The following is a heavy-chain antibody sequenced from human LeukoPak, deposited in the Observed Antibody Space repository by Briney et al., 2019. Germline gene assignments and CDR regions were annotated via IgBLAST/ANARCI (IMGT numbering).Heavy chain of an antibody. D-gene: IGHD6-19*01. Sequence: GRSLRLSCAASGFTFSSYVMHWVRQAPGKGLEWVAVIWYDGSNKYYADSVKGRFTISRDNSKNTLYLQMNSLRAEDTAVYYCARDRSGIAVGPLDYWGQGTLVTVSS. J-gene: IGHJ4*02. V-gene: IGHV3-33*01. CDR2: IWYDGSNK. CDR3: ARDRSGIAVGPLDY. CDR1: GFTFSSYV.